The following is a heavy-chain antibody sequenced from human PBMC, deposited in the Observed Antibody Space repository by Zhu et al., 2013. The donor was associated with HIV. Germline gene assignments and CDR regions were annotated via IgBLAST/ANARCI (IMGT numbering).Heavy chain of an antibody. J-gene: IGHJ3*02. CDR2: INPSGGT. V-gene: IGHV1-2*02. Sequence: VQLVQSGTEVKKPGATVKVSCKASGYTFTGYYMHWVRQAPGQGLEWMGWINPSGGTKYAQKFQGRVTMTRDTSISTAYMELSRLTSDDTAVYYCARDGVTTTKNAFDIWGQGTMVTVSS. D-gene: IGHD1-1*01. CDR3: ARDGVTTTKNAFDI. CDR1: GYTFTGYY.